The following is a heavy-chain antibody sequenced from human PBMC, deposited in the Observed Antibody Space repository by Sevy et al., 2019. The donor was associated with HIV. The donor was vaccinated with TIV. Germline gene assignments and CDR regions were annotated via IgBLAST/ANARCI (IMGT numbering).Heavy chain of an antibody. Sequence: GESLKISCKGSGYSFSSYWIGWGRQMPGKGLEWMGIIYPDDSHTRYSPSFQGQITISADKAISTAYLQWSTMKASDTAMYYCARGFRSWYFDYWGQGTLVTVSS. J-gene: IGHJ4*02. CDR3: ARGFRSWYFDY. V-gene: IGHV5-51*01. D-gene: IGHD6-13*01. CDR2: IYPDDSHT. CDR1: GYSFSSYW.